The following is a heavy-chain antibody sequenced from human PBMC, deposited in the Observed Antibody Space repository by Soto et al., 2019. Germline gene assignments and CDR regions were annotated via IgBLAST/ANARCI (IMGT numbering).Heavy chain of an antibody. CDR3: ARGGGSYAHDC. CDR1: GYTFNSYY. V-gene: IGHV1-46*02. CDR2: INPSAGST. J-gene: IGHJ4*02. D-gene: IGHD2-2*01. Sequence: QVQLVQSGAEVKKPGASVTVSCKASGYTFNSYYMHWVRQAPGQGLEWMGIINPSAGSTSYAQKFQGRVTMTRDSSTSTVYMELSSLRSEDTAVYYCARGGGSYAHDCWGQGTLVTVSS.